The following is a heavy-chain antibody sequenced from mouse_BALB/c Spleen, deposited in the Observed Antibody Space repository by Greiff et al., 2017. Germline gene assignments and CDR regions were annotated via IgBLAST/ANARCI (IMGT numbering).Heavy chain of an antibody. J-gene: IGHJ2*01. Sequence: QVQLQESGAELVRPGASVKMSCKASGYTFTSYTMHWVKQRPGQGLEWIGYINPSSGYTEYKQKFKDKTTLTADKSSSTAYMQLSTLTSEATTVYYYARSDYWGQGTTLTVSS. CDR1: GYTFTSYT. CDR2: INPSSGYT. V-gene: IGHV1-4*02. CDR3: ARSDY.